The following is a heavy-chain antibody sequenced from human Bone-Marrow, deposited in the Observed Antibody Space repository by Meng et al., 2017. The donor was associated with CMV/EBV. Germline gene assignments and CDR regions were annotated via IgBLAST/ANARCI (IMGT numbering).Heavy chain of an antibody. CDR3: ARDPERGGDCGY. D-gene: IGHD2-21*02. CDR1: GFTVSSNY. Sequence: GESLKISCAASGFTVSSNYMSWVRQAPGKGLEWVSVIYIGGSTYYADSVKGRFTISRDNSKNTLYIQKNRLGAEDTAVYYCARDPERGGDCGYWGQGTLVTVSS. CDR2: IYIGGST. V-gene: IGHV3-66*02. J-gene: IGHJ4*02.